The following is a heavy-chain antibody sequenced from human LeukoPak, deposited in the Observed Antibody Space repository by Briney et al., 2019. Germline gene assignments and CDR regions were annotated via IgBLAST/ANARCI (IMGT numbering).Heavy chain of an antibody. V-gene: IGHV4-59*01. J-gene: IGHJ4*02. CDR1: GGSFSSYY. D-gene: IGHD6-13*01. Sequence: SETLSLTCAVYGGSFSSYYWSWIRQPPEKGLEWIGYIHYSGSTSYNPSLKSRVTMSVDTSKNQFSLKVSSVTAADTAVYFCARGGGSWYADYWGQGILVTVSS. CDR2: IHYSGST. CDR3: ARGGGSWYADY.